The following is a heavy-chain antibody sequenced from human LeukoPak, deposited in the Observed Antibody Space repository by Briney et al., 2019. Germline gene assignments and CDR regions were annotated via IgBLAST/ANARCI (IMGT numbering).Heavy chain of an antibody. CDR2: ISWDGGST. Sequence: GGTLRLSCAASGFTFSSYAMNWVRQAPGKGLEWVSLISWDGGSTYYADSVKGRFTISRDNSKNSLYLQMNSLRTEDTALYYCARGTYYYGSGTSTGAFDIWGQGTMVTVSS. J-gene: IGHJ3*02. CDR3: ARGTYYYGSGTSTGAFDI. V-gene: IGHV3-43*01. CDR1: GFTFSSYA. D-gene: IGHD3-10*01.